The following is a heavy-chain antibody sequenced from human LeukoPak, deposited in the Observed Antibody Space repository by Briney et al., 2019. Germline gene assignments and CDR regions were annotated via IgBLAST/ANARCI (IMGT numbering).Heavy chain of an antibody. D-gene: IGHD6-13*01. Sequence: GASVKASCEASGYTFTSYDINWVRQATGQGLEWMGWMNPNSGNTGYAQKFQGRVTMTRNTSISTAYMELSSLRSEDTAVYYCARRTIAAAGSDFDYWGQGTLVTVSS. V-gene: IGHV1-8*01. J-gene: IGHJ4*02. CDR1: GYTFTSYD. CDR3: ARRTIAAAGSDFDY. CDR2: MNPNSGNT.